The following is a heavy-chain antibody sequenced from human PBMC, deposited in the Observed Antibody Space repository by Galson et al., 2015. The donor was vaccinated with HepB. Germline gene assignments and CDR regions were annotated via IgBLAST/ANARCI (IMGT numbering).Heavy chain of an antibody. J-gene: IGHJ5*02. D-gene: IGHD6-13*01. CDR1: GFTFSSYS. CDR3: AGVLSSWQQPQYEPDIGWFDP. CDR2: ISSSSSYI. Sequence: SLRLSCAASGFTFSSYSMNWVRQAPGKGLEWVSSISSSSSYIYYADSVKGRFTISRDNAKNSLYLQMNSLRAEDTAVYYCAGVLSSWQQPQYEPDIGWFDPWGQGTLVTVSS. V-gene: IGHV3-21*01.